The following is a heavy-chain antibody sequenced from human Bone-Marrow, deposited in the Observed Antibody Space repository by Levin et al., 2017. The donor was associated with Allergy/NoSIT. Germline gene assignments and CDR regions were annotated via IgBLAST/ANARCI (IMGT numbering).Heavy chain of an antibody. CDR2: IKSKTDGETT. V-gene: IGHV3-15*01. D-gene: IGHD6-13*01. CDR1: GFTFRTTW. Sequence: GGSLRLSCAASGFTFRTTWMTWVRQPPGKGLEWVGRIKSKTDGETTDYAAPVEGRFTISRDDSKNTLYLQMNSLKTEDTAMYYCTRIMAGSSWESFNYWGQGTLVTVSS. CDR3: TRIMAGSSWESFNY. J-gene: IGHJ4*02.